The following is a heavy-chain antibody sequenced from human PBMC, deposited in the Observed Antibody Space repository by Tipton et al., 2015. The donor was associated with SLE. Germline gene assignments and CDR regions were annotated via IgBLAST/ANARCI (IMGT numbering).Heavy chain of an antibody. CDR2: IYYSGTT. J-gene: IGHJ4*02. CDR1: GGSISSSSYH. Sequence: TLSLTCTVSGGSISSSSYHWGWIRQPPGKGLEWIGTIYYSGTTYYNPSLKSRVTVSIDPSKNQFSLRLSSVTAADTAVYYCARQSSGYFDYWGQGTLVTVSS. CDR3: ARQSSGYFDY. V-gene: IGHV4-39*07. D-gene: IGHD6-19*01.